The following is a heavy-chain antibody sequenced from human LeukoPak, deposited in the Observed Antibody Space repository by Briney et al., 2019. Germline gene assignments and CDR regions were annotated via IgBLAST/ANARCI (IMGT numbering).Heavy chain of an antibody. D-gene: IGHD2-15*01. CDR2: ISAYNGNT. J-gene: IGHJ5*02. Sequence: ASVKVSCKASGYTFTSYGISWVRQAPGQGLEWMGWISAYNGNTNYAQKLQGRVTMTTDTSTSTAYMELRSLRSDDTAVYYCAREDSYAVEYPAATWDDGFDRWGQGTLVTVSS. V-gene: IGHV1-18*01. CDR3: AREDSYAVEYPAATWDDGFDR. CDR1: GYTFTSYG.